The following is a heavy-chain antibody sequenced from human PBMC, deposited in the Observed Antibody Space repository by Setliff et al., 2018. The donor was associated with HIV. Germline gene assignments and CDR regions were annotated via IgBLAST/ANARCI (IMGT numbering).Heavy chain of an antibody. CDR3: ARAPARAKGVFDF. D-gene: IGHD3-16*01. V-gene: IGHV1-8*02. CDR2: MTPLTAST. Sequence: ASVKVSCKTSGYTFAHFDIDWVRHAPGQGLEWIGWMTPLTASTGYSRKFQGRVTLTRDLSTGTAYMELNSLISNDTAVYYCARAPARAKGVFDFWGQGSLVTAPQ. J-gene: IGHJ4*01. CDR1: GYTFAHFD.